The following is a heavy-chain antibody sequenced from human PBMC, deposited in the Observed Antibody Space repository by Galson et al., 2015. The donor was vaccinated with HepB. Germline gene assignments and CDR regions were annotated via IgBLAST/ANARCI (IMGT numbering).Heavy chain of an antibody. Sequence: SLRLSCAASGFTFSDYYMSWIRQAPGKGLEWVSYISSSSSYTNYADSVKGRFTISRDNAKNSLYLQINSLRAEDTAVYYCARDREPDIVVVPAAILGSVGGMDVWGQWTTVTVSS. CDR1: GFTFSDYY. V-gene: IGHV3-11*06. J-gene: IGHJ6*02. D-gene: IGHD2-2*01. CDR3: ARDREPDIVVVPAAILGSVGGMDV. CDR2: ISSSSSYT.